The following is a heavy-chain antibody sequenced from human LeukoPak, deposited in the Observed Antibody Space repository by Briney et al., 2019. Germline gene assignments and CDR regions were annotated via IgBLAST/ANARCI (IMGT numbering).Heavy chain of an antibody. CDR3: ARWGLVAPGTYYYYYMDV. J-gene: IGHJ6*03. Sequence: ASVKVSCKASGYTFTNYGVSWVRQAPGQGLEWTGWINAYNGDTHYAQNLQGRLTMTTDTSTSMAFMELRSLRPDDTAVYFCARWGLVAPGTYYYYYMDVWGRGTTVTVSS. V-gene: IGHV1-18*01. CDR1: GYTFTNYG. CDR2: INAYNGDT. D-gene: IGHD2-2*01.